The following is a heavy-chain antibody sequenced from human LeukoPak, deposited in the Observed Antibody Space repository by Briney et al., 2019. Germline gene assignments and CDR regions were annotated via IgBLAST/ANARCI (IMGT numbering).Heavy chain of an antibody. J-gene: IGHJ4*02. V-gene: IGHV4-39*01. CDR2: IYYSGST. D-gene: IGHD5-24*01. CDR1: GGSISSSSYY. CDR3: VAVEMATITH. Sequence: SETLSLTCTVSGGSISSSSYYWGWIRQPPGKGLEGIGSIYYSGSTYYNPSLKSRVTISVDTSKNQFSLKLSSVTAADTAVYYCVAVEMATITHWGQGTLVTVSS.